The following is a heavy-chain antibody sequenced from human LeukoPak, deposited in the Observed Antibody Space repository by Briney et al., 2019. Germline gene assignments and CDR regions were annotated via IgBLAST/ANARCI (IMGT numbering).Heavy chain of an antibody. J-gene: IGHJ4*02. D-gene: IGHD4-17*01. CDR1: GYTFTGYY. Sequence: ASVKVSCKASGYTFTGYYIHWVRQAPGQGLEWMGWINPNSGGTNYAQKFQGRVTMTRDTSISTAYMELRSLRSDDTAVYYCARDQVLDGDYGLFDYWGQGTLVTVSS. CDR3: ARDQVLDGDYGLFDY. V-gene: IGHV1-2*02. CDR2: INPNSGGT.